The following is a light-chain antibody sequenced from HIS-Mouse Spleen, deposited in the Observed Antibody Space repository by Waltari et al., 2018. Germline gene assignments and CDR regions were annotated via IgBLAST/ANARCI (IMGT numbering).Light chain of an antibody. V-gene: IGKV1-5*03. Sequence: DIQMTQSPSPLSASAGDRVTITCRASQSISSWLAWYQQKPGKAPKLLIYKASSLESGVPSRFSGSGSGTEFTLTISSLQPDDFATYYCQQYNSYSRTFGQGTKVEIK. CDR2: KAS. CDR3: QQYNSYSRT. CDR1: QSISSW. J-gene: IGKJ1*01.